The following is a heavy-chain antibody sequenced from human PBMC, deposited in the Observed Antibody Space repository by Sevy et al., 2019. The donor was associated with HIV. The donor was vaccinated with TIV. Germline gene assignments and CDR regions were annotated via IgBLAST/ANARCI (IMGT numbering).Heavy chain of an antibody. V-gene: IGHV3-7*01. D-gene: IGHD3-22*01. J-gene: IGHJ4*02. CDR3: ARDRGMIVNY. CDR2: IKQDGSEK. CDR1: GFTFSNYW. Sequence: GGSLRLSCAASGFTFSNYWMNWVRQAPGKGLEWVANIKQDGSEKRYVESVKGRFTISRDNAKNSLHLQMNSLRDEDAAVYYCARDRGMIVNYWGQGTLVTVSS.